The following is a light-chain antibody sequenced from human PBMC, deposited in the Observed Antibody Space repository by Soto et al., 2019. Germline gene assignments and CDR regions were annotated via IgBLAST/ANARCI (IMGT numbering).Light chain of an antibody. CDR2: WAS. V-gene: IGKV4-1*01. J-gene: IGKJ4*01. CDR1: QSVLYSSNNKNY. CDR3: QQYYGTPLT. Sequence: DIVMTQSPDSLAVSLGERATINCKSSQSVLYSSNNKNYLAWYQQKPGQPPKLLIYWASTRESGVPDRFSRSGSGTDFTLTISSLQAEDVAVYYCQQYYGTPLTFGGGTKVEIK.